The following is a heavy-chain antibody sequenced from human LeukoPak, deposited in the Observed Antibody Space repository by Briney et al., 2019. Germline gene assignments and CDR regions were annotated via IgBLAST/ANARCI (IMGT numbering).Heavy chain of an antibody. CDR2: INPNSGGT. J-gene: IGHJ6*03. V-gene: IGHV1-2*02. Sequence: ASVKVSCKASGYTFTGYYMHWVRQAPGQGLEWMGWINPNSGGTNYAQKFQGRGAMTRDTSISTAYMELSRLRSDDTAVYYCAREPGKYSYGWGAYYYYYMDVWGKGTTVTVSS. CDR3: AREPGKYSYGWGAYYYYYMDV. CDR1: GYTFTGYY. D-gene: IGHD5-18*01.